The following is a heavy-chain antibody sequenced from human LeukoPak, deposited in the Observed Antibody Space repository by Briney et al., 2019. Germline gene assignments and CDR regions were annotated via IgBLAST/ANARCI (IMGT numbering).Heavy chain of an antibody. D-gene: IGHD5-18*01. V-gene: IGHV5-51*01. CDR2: IYPGDSDT. Sequence: GESLKISCKGSGYSFTSYWIGWVRQMPGKGLEWMGIIYPGDSDTRYSPSFQGQVTISADKSISTAYLQWSSLKASDTAMYYCARRGDTAMARYYFDYWGQGTLVTVSS. CDR3: ARRGDTAMARYYFDY. J-gene: IGHJ4*02. CDR1: GYSFTSYW.